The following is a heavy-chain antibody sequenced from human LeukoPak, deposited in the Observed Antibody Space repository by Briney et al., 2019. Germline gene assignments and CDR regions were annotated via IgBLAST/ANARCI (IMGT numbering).Heavy chain of an antibody. D-gene: IGHD7-27*01. J-gene: IGHJ6*02. V-gene: IGHV3-74*01. CDR1: GFTFSSYW. CDR3: ARDMVLPGDQDYYYYGMDV. CDR2: INSDGSST. Sequence: QPGGSLRLSCAASGFTFSSYWMHWVRQAPGKGLVWVSRINSDGSSTSYADSVKGRFTISSDNAKNTLYLQMNSLRAEDTAVYYCARDMVLPGDQDYYYYGMDVWGQGTTVTVSS.